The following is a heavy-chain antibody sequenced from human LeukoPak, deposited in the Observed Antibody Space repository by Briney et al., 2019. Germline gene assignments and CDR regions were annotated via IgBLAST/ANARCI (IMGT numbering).Heavy chain of an antibody. CDR2: IYSGGTT. V-gene: IGHV3-66*01. D-gene: IGHD5-12*01. Sequence: PGGSLTLSCAASGFTVSTNYMTWVRQAPGKGREGVSVIYSGGTTYYADSVKGRFSISRDNSKNTLYLQMNSLRAEDTAVYYCARYDYGRSGFDYWGQGTLVTVSS. J-gene: IGHJ4*02. CDR3: ARYDYGRSGFDY. CDR1: GFTVSTNY.